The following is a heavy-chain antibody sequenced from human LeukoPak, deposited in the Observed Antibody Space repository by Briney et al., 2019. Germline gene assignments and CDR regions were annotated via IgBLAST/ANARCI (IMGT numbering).Heavy chain of an antibody. J-gene: IGHJ4*02. CDR2: IYHSGST. CDR3: ARETADLGRSLDY. V-gene: IGHV4-4*02. Sequence: PSETLPLTCAVSGGSISSRNWGCWVREPPGKGLGWIGEIYHSGSTNYNPSLKSRVTISVDKSKNQFSLKLRSVTAADTAVYYCARETADLGRSLDYWGQGTLVTVSS. CDR1: GGSISSRNW. D-gene: IGHD1-1*01.